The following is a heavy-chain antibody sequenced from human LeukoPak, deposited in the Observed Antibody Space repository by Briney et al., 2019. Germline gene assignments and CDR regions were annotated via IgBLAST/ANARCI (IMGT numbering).Heavy chain of an antibody. V-gene: IGHV4-31*03. J-gene: IGHJ5*02. Sequence: SETLSLTCTVSGGSISSGGYYWSWIRQHPGKGLEWIGHISYSGSTYSNPSLKSRVTISVDTSKNQFSLKLSSVTAADTAVYYCARDREVWFDPWGQGTLVIVSS. CDR3: ARDREVWFDP. CDR2: ISYSGST. CDR1: GGSISSGGYY.